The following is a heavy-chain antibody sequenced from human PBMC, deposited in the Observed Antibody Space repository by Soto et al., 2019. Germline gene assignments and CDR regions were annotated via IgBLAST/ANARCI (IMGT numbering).Heavy chain of an antibody. J-gene: IGHJ4*02. V-gene: IGHV3-7*01. CDR1: GFTFSIYW. D-gene: IGHD2-2*01. CDR2: INQGGSQK. CDR3: ARIYCSTTSCYSDY. Sequence: GGSLRLSCAASGFTFSIYWMSLVRQSPGKGLEWVANINQGGSQKYYVDSVKGRFTISRDNAKNSLYLQMKSLRAEDKAVYYCARIYCSTTSCYSDYWGQGTLVTVSS.